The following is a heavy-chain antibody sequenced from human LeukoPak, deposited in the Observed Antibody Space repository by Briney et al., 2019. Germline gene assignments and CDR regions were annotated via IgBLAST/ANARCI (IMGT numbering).Heavy chain of an antibody. V-gene: IGHV3-23*01. CDR1: GITFDSYA. J-gene: IGHJ1*01. Sequence: GGSLRLSCAAAGITFDSYAMSWARQAPGKGLEWISVISGSGGRTSYADSVKGRFIISRNNSKNTLHLQMHSLRAEDTAVYYCVKEKLAYCGGDCFGEYFQDWGQGTLVTVSS. CDR3: VKEKLAYCGGDCFGEYFQD. D-gene: IGHD2-21*02. CDR2: ISGSGGRT.